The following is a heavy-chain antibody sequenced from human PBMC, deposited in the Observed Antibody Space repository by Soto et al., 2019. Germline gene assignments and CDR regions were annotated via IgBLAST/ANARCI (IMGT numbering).Heavy chain of an antibody. D-gene: IGHD3-22*01. Sequence: GGSLRLSCAASGFTFSSYGMHWVRQAPGKGLEWVAAISYDGSNKYYADSVKGRFTISRDNSKNTLYLQMNSLRAEDTAVYYCAKGRRRESSGYHYYYYYGMDVWGQGTTVTVSS. J-gene: IGHJ6*02. CDR2: ISYDGSNK. CDR1: GFTFSSYG. V-gene: IGHV3-30*18. CDR3: AKGRRRESSGYHYYYYYGMDV.